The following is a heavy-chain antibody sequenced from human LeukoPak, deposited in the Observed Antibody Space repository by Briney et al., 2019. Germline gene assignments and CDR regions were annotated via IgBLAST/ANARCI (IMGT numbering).Heavy chain of an antibody. CDR3: ARDADYDSSGYYYEPDY. Sequence: PGGSLRLSCAASGFTFSSYGMHWVRQAPGKGLEWVAVIWYDGSNKYYADSVKGRFTISRDNSKNTLYLQMNSLRAEDTAVYYCARDADYDSSGYYYEPDYWGQGTLVTVSS. V-gene: IGHV3-33*01. D-gene: IGHD3-22*01. CDR1: GFTFSSYG. J-gene: IGHJ4*02. CDR2: IWYDGSNK.